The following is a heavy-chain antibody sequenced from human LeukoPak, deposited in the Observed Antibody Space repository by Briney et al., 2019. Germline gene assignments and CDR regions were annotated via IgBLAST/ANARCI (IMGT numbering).Heavy chain of an antibody. Sequence: PGGSLRLSCVASGFTFSGHWMSWVRQAPGRGLEWVSSISARGISTYYADSVKGRFTISRDNSKNTLYLQMNSLRGDDIGVYYCAKSFDFSNGHSPILTPFDSWGQGTLVSVSS. CDR2: ISARGIST. CDR3: AKSFDFSNGHSPILTPFDS. V-gene: IGHV3-23*01. D-gene: IGHD3-3*01. J-gene: IGHJ4*02. CDR1: GFTFSGHW.